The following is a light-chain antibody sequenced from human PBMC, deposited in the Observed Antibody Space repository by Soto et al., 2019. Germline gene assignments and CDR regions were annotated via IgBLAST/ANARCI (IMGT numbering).Light chain of an antibody. J-gene: IGKJ1*01. V-gene: IGKV3-11*01. CDR1: QSVSSY. CDR2: DAS. Sequence: DIVLTQSPGTLSLSPGERATLSCSASQSVSSYLAWYQQKPGQAPRLLIYDASNRATGIPARFSGSGSGTDFTLTISSLEPEDFAVYYCQQRSNWWTFGQGTKVDIK. CDR3: QQRSNWWT.